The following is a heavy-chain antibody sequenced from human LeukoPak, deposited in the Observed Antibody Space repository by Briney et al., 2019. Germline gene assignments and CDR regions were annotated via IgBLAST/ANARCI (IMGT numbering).Heavy chain of an antibody. CDR1: GFSFSTYS. Sequence: GGSLRLSCAASGFSFSTYSMNWVRQAPGKGLEWISYISHSGGAEHYTDSVKGRFTISRDNAKNALYLQMNGLRAEDTAVYFCARDYVFAFDCWSQGTRVTVSS. D-gene: IGHD2-21*01. V-gene: IGHV3-48*01. CDR2: ISHSGGAE. CDR3: ARDYVFAFDC. J-gene: IGHJ4*02.